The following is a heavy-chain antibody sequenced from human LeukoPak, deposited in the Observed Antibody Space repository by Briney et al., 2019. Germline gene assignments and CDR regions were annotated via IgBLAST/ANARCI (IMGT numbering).Heavy chain of an antibody. CDR3: VRTPPNWGFDY. Sequence: ASVKVSCKTSGYTFTTYAMNWARQATGQGLEWLGWMSPNSGDTGYAQKFQGRVTMTSDSSISTAYMELSSLRSEDTAIYYCVRTPPNWGFDYWGQGTLVTVSS. J-gene: IGHJ4*02. CDR1: GYTFTTYA. CDR2: MSPNSGDT. D-gene: IGHD7-27*01. V-gene: IGHV1-8*02.